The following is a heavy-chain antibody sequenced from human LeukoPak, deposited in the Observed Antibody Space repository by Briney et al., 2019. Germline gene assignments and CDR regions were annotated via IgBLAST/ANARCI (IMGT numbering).Heavy chain of an antibody. D-gene: IGHD3-10*01. J-gene: IGHJ4*02. CDR2: IYTSGST. V-gene: IGHV4-61*02. CDR3: AREFPLTMVRGVIDY. CDR1: GGSISSGSYY. Sequence: SETLSLTCTVSGGSISSGSYYWSWIRQPAVKGLEWIGRIYTSGSTNYNPSLKSRVTISVDTSKNQFSLKLSSVTAADTAVYYCAREFPLTMVRGVIDYWGQGTLVTVSS.